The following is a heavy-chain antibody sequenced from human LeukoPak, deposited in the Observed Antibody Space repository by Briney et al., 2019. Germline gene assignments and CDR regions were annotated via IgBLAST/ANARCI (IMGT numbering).Heavy chain of an antibody. Sequence: GMSLRLSCTASGFTFSSYGMHWVRQAPDKGLEWVAVMSYDGSSKYYADSVKGRFTISRDNSKNTLYLQMNSLRVEDTAVYYCAKASIAGRINWYFDLWGRGTLVTVSS. D-gene: IGHD6-13*01. CDR2: MSYDGSSK. J-gene: IGHJ2*01. V-gene: IGHV3-30*18. CDR1: GFTFSSYG. CDR3: AKASIAGRINWYFDL.